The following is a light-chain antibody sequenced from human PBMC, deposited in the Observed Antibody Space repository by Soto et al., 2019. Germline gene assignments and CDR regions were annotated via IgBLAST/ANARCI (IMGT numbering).Light chain of an antibody. V-gene: IGKV3-15*01. CDR3: QQYNKWPRT. CDR1: QSISSD. CDR2: GAS. Sequence: EIVMTQSPATLSVSPGESATLSCRASQSISSDVAWYQQKPGQSPRLLIYGASSTATGIPARFSGSGSGTEFTLTISSLQSEDFAVYNCQQYNKWPRTLGQGTKVDIK. J-gene: IGKJ2*01.